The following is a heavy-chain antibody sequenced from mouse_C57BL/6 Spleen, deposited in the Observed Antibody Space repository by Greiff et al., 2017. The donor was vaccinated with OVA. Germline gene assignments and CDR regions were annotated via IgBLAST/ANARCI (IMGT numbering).Heavy chain of an antibody. V-gene: IGHV5-12*01. CDR2: ISNGGGST. Sequence: EVQVVESGGGLVQPGGSLKLSCAASGFTFSDYYMYWVRQTPEKRLEWVAYISNGGGSTYYPDTVKGRFTISRDNAKNTLYLQMSRLKSEDTAMYYCARRDYSFYYFDYWGQGTTLTVSS. D-gene: IGHD2-12*01. CDR1: GFTFSDYY. J-gene: IGHJ2*01. CDR3: ARRDYSFYYFDY.